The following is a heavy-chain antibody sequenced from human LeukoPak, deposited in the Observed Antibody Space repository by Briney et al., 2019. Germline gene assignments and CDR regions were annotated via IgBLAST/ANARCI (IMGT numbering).Heavy chain of an antibody. CDR3: ARDYRIAAAGTYYYDGMDV. Sequence: AGSLRLSCAASGLTVSSNYMSWVRQAPGKGLERDSVIYSGGSTYYANSVKGRFTISRHNSKNTLYLQMNSLRAEDTAVYYCARDYRIAAAGTYYYDGMDVWGQGTTVTVSS. V-gene: IGHV3-53*04. D-gene: IGHD6-13*01. CDR2: IYSGGST. J-gene: IGHJ6*02. CDR1: GLTVSSNY.